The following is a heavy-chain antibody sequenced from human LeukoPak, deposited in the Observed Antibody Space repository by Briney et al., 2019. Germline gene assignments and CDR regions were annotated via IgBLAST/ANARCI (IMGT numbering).Heavy chain of an antibody. J-gene: IGHJ4*02. CDR3: AKDSSQHMIVVVNPDY. CDR2: ISYDGSNK. CDR1: GFTFSSHG. V-gene: IGHV3-30*18. D-gene: IGHD3-22*01. Sequence: PGGSLRLSCAASGFTFSSHGMHWVRQAPGKGLEWVAVISYDGSNKHYADSVKGRFTISRDNSKNTLYLQMNSLRAEDTAVYYCAKDSSQHMIVVVNPDYWGQGTLVTVSS.